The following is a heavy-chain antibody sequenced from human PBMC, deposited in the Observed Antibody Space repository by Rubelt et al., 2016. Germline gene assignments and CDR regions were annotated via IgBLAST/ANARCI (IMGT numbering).Heavy chain of an antibody. Sequence: QLQLQESGPGLVKPSETLSLNCTVSGGFISSSSPYYWGWIRQPPGRGREWIGSISDSGSTYYNASLQSRVTGSVDKSKNQFSLKLSAGTAADTAVYYCAKHQGPWYSRLGSWGQGTLVTVSS. V-gene: IGHV4-39*01. J-gene: IGHJ5*02. D-gene: IGHD6-13*01. CDR1: GGFISSSSPYY. CDR2: ISDSGST. CDR3: AKHQGPWYSRLGS.